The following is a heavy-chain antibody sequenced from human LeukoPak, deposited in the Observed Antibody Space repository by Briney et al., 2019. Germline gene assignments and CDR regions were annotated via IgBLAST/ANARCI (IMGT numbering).Heavy chain of an antibody. D-gene: IGHD3-10*01. CDR1: GYTLAALS. CDR2: FSTEDGET. Sequence: GASVKVSCKVSGYTLAALSMHWVRQAPGHGLEWWRGFSTEDGETIYAQKFQGRVTMTEDTSTDTAYMELLSLRSEDTAVYYCATWGGSGSYYNVHYWGQGTLVTVSS. CDR3: ATWGGSGSYYNVHY. J-gene: IGHJ4*02. V-gene: IGHV1-24*01.